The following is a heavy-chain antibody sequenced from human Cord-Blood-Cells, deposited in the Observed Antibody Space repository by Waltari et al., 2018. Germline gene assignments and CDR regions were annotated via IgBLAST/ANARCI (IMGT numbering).Heavy chain of an antibody. CDR2: NNPNRGGT. V-gene: IGHV1-2*02. J-gene: IGHJ3*02. Sequence: QVQLVQPGAAVKKPGASVKVSCKASGYTFTGYYMHWVRQAPGQGLEWMGWNNPNRGGTNYARKFQGRVTMTRDTSISTAYRELSRLRSDETAVYYCARAGLYCGGDCYPEAFDIWGQGTMVTVSS. CDR1: GYTFTGYY. CDR3: ARAGLYCGGDCYPEAFDI. D-gene: IGHD2-21*01.